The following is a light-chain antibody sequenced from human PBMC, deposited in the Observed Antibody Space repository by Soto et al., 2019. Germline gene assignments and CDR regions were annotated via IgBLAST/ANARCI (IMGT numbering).Light chain of an antibody. V-gene: IGLV3-1*01. J-gene: IGLJ2*01. CDR2: QDT. CDR1: ELGDKY. CDR3: QAWDSSTAT. Sequence: SSELTQPPSVSVSPGQTASITCSGDELGDKYACWFQQKPGQSPVLVIYQDTKRPSGIPERFSGSNSGNTATLTISGTQAVDEADYYCQAWDSSTATFGGGTKLTVL.